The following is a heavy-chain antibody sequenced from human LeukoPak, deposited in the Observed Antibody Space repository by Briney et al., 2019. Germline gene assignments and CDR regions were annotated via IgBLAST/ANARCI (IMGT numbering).Heavy chain of an antibody. D-gene: IGHD3-16*02. J-gene: IGHJ4*02. Sequence: GGSLRLSCAASGFTFSSYAMSWVHQAPGKGLEWVSAISGSGGSTYYADSVKGRFTISRDNSKNTLYLQMNSLRAEDTAVYYCAKDEWSYDYVWGSYRSTPDYWGQGTLVTVSS. CDR3: AKDEWSYDYVWGSYRSTPDY. V-gene: IGHV3-23*01. CDR2: ISGSGGST. CDR1: GFTFSSYA.